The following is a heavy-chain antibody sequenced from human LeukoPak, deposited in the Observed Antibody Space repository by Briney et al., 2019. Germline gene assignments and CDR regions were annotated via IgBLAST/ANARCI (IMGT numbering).Heavy chain of an antibody. J-gene: IGHJ4*02. CDR1: GFTFRDFA. V-gene: IGHV3-23*01. CDR2: ISDSGGIT. Sequence: PGGSLRLSCAASGFTFRDFAMNWVRQAPGKGPEWVSFISDSGGITYYADSVKGRFTISRDNSKNTLYLQMNSLRAEDTAVYYCAKNTQYSGYYDCWGQGTLVAVSS. CDR3: AKNTQYSGYYDC. D-gene: IGHD6-6*01.